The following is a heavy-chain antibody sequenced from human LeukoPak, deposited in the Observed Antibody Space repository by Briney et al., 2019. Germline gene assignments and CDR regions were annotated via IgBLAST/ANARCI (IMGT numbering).Heavy chain of an antibody. CDR3: AKESVWFGESNPFDY. J-gene: IGHJ4*02. V-gene: IGHV3-74*01. Sequence: GGSLRLSCAASGFTFSNYYVHWVRQPPGKGLVWVSRINSDGRDTGYVDSVKGRFTISRDNAKNTVYLQMSSLRAEDTAVYYCAKESVWFGESNPFDYWGQGTLVTVPS. CDR1: GFTFSNYY. CDR2: INSDGRDT. D-gene: IGHD3-10*01.